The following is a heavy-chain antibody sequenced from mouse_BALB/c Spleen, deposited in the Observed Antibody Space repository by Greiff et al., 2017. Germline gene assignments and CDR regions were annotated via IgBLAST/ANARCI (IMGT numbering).Heavy chain of an antibody. J-gene: IGHJ4*01. V-gene: IGHV5-12-2*01. CDR2: ISNGGGST. Sequence: EVKLLESGGGLVQPGGSLKLSCAASGFTFSSYTMSWVRQTPEKRLEWVAYISNGGGSTYYPDTVKGRFTISRDNAKNTLYLQMSSLKSEDTAMYYCARGGLRQAMDYWGQGTSVTVSS. D-gene: IGHD2-2*01. CDR1: GFTFSSYT. CDR3: ARGGLRQAMDY.